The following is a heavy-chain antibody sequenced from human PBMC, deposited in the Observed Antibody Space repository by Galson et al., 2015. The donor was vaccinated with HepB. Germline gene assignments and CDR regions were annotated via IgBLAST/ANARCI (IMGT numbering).Heavy chain of an antibody. CDR1: GFTFSSYW. Sequence: SLRLSCAASGFTFSSYWMSWVRQAPGKGLEWVANIKQDGSEEYYVDSVKGRFTISRDNAKNSLYLQMNSLRAEDTAVYYCAREPGGYYDSSGHSYTVLYYYYMDVWGKGTTVTVSS. CDR3: AREPGGYYDSSGHSYTVLYYYYMDV. V-gene: IGHV3-7*01. J-gene: IGHJ6*03. D-gene: IGHD3-22*01. CDR2: IKQDGSEE.